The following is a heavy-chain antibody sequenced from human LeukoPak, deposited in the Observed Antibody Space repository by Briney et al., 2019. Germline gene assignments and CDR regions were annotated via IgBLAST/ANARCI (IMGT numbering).Heavy chain of an antibody. CDR2: ISSSGSTI. Sequence: GGSLRLSCAASGFSFSSYSMNWVRQAPGKGLEWVSYISSSGSTIYYAGSVKGRFTISRDNAQKSVFLQMNSLRAEDTAVYYCARGGGYGAKYYFDYWGQGTLVTVSS. CDR3: ARGGGYGAKYYFDY. J-gene: IGHJ4*02. D-gene: IGHD4-23*01. V-gene: IGHV3-48*01. CDR1: GFSFSSYS.